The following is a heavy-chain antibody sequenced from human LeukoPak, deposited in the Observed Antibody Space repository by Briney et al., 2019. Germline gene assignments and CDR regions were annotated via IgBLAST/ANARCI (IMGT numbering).Heavy chain of an antibody. J-gene: IGHJ5*02. CDR1: GFTFSSYS. CDR3: ARSDYGSGTNNWFDP. V-gene: IGHV3-48*01. D-gene: IGHD3-10*01. Sequence: PGGSLRLSCAASGFTFSSYSMDWVRQAPGKGLEWVSYIGSSSSTTYYADSVKGRFAISRDNAKNSLYLQMNSLRAEDTAVYYCARSDYGSGTNNWFDPWGQGTLVTVSS. CDR2: IGSSSSTT.